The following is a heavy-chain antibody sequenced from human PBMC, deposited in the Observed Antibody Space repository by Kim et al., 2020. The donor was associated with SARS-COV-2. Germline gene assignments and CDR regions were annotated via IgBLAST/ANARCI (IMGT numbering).Heavy chain of an antibody. CDR1: GFTFSTYG. J-gene: IGHJ6*02. CDR2: IWYDGSND. Sequence: GGSLRLSCAASGFTFSTYGMHWVRQAPGKGLEWVAVIWYDGSNDNYPDSVKGRFTISRDNSKNTLYLQMNSLRAEDTAVYYCARGWSYDNMDVWGQGTTV. D-gene: IGHD3-22*01. CDR3: ARGWSYDNMDV. V-gene: IGHV3-33*01.